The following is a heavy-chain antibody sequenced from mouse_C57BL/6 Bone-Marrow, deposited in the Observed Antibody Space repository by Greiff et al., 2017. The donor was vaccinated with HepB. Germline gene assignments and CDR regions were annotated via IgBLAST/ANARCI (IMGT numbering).Heavy chain of an antibody. CDR3: TFDYYGSSYRYFDV. D-gene: IGHD1-1*01. V-gene: IGHV14-4*01. CDR1: GFNIKDDY. CDR2: IDPENGDT. Sequence: VQLKQSGAELVRPGASVKLSCTASGFNIKDDYMHWVKQRPEQGLEWIGWIDPENGDTEYASKFQGKATITADTSSNTAYLQLSSLTSEDTAVYYCTFDYYGSSYRYFDVWGTGTTVTVSS. J-gene: IGHJ1*03.